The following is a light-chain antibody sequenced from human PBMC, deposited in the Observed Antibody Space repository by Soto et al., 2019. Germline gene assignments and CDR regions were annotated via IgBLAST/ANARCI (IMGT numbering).Light chain of an antibody. Sequence: EIVLTQSPATLSLSPGERATLSCRASQSVSSYLAWDQQKPGQAPRLLIYDASNRATGIPARFSGSGSGTDFTLPISSLEPEDFEVYYCQQRSNWPPKYTFGQGTKLEIK. CDR1: QSVSSY. CDR2: DAS. CDR3: QQRSNWPPKYT. J-gene: IGKJ2*01. V-gene: IGKV3-11*01.